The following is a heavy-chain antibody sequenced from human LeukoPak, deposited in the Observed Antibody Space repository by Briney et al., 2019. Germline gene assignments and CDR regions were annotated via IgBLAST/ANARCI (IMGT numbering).Heavy chain of an antibody. J-gene: IGHJ4*02. CDR2: ISYDGSNK. D-gene: IGHD6-19*01. CDR1: GFTFSSYG. CDR3: AKDGHGNGWSRFYYFDY. Sequence: GRSLRLSCAASGFTFSSYGMHWVSQAPGKGLEWVAVISYDGSNKLYADSVKGRFTISRDNSKNTLFVQMNSLRAEDTAVYYCAKDGHGNGWSRFYYFDYWGQGTLVTVSS. V-gene: IGHV3-30*18.